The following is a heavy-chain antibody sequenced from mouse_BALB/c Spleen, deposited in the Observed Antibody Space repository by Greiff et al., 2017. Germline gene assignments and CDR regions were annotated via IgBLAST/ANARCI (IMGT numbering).Heavy chain of an antibody. CDR1: GFTFSSYA. CDR2: ISSGGSYT. V-gene: IGHV5-9-4*01. CDR3: ASNRYDDAMDY. J-gene: IGHJ4*01. Sequence: EVMLVESGGGLVKPGGSLKLSCAASGFTFSSYAMSWVSQSPEKRLEWVAEISSGGSYTYYPDNVTGRFTISRDNAKNTLYLEISSLRSEDTSMYYCASNRYDDAMDYWGQGTSVTVSS. D-gene: IGHD2-14*01.